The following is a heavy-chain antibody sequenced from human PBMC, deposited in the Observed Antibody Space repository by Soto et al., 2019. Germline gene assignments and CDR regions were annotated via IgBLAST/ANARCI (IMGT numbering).Heavy chain of an antibody. CDR2: ISSDGSNK. J-gene: IGHJ6*02. Sequence: PGSPLRLSCAASGFTFSSYGMHWVRQAPGKGLEWVAAISSDGSNKYYADSLKGRFTISRANSKNTLYLQMNSWRAGDTAVYYFAKDRVVDFWSGDYYYGMDVWGQGTTVTVSS. V-gene: IGHV3-30*18. CDR3: AKDRVVDFWSGDYYYGMDV. D-gene: IGHD3-3*01. CDR1: GFTFSSYG.